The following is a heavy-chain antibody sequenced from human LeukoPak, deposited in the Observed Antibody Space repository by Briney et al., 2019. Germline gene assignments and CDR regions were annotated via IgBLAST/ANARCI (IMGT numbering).Heavy chain of an antibody. CDR1: GSTFTDYY. Sequence: GASVKLSCKASGSTFTDYYIHWVRQTPRQGLEWMGWVNPNSGNTNYAQKFQGRVTMTRDTSISTAYMELSRLRSDDTAVYYCVRDPYSEPFDYWGQGTLVTVSS. CDR3: VRDPYSEPFDY. V-gene: IGHV1-2*02. D-gene: IGHD2-21*01. J-gene: IGHJ4*02. CDR2: VNPNSGNT.